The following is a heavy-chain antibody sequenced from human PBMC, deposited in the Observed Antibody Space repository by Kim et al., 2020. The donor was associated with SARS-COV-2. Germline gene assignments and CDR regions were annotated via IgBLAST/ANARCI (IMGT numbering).Heavy chain of an antibody. CDR1: GYTFTSYG. D-gene: IGHD5-12*01. CDR3: ARPVVATSGDGHWFDP. Sequence: ASVKVSCKASGYTFTSYGISWVRQAPGQGLEWMGWISAYNGNTNYAQKLQGRVTMTTDTSTSTAYMELRSLRSDDTAVYYCARPVVATSGDGHWFDPWGQGTLVTVSS. V-gene: IGHV1-18*01. J-gene: IGHJ5*02. CDR2: ISAYNGNT.